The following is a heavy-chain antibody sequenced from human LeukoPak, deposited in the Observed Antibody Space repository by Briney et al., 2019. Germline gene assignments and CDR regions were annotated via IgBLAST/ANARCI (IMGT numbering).Heavy chain of an antibody. CDR1: GYTFTSYD. J-gene: IGHJ6*02. CDR2: INAGNGNT. V-gene: IGHV1-3*01. D-gene: IGHD3-9*01. CDR3: ARHRLPRLVIPDYYGMDV. Sequence: GASVKVSCKASGYTFTSYDINWVRQAPGQRLEWMGWINAGNGNTKYSQKFQGRVTITRDTSASTAYMELSSLRSEDTAVYYCARHRLPRLVIPDYYGMDVWGQGTTVTVSS.